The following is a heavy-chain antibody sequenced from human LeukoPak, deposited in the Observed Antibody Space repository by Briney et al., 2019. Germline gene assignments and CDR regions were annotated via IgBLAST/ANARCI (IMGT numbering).Heavy chain of an antibody. J-gene: IGHJ5*02. CDR1: GGSINSGDYY. CDR3: ASYDYVWGSYS. V-gene: IGHV4-31*03. CDR2: IYYSGST. D-gene: IGHD3-16*01. Sequence: SETLSLTCTVSGGSINSGDYYWSWIRQHPGKGLEWIGYIYYSGSTYYNPSLKSRVTISVDTSKNQFSLKLSSVTAADTAVYYCASYDYVWGSYSWGQGTLVTVSS.